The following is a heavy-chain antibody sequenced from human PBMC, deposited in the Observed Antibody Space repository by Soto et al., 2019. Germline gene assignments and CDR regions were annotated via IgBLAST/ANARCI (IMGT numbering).Heavy chain of an antibody. CDR1: GFTFSDHY. J-gene: IGHJ4*02. CDR2: SRDKGNSYTT. D-gene: IGHD6-13*01. Sequence: GGSLRLSCAASGFTFSDHYMDWVRQTPGKGLEWVGRSRDKGNSYTTEYAASAKGRFTISRDDSKNSLYLQMNSLKTEDTAVYYCARARGSSWAYYFDYWGPGTLVTVSS. CDR3: ARARGSSWAYYFDY. V-gene: IGHV3-72*01.